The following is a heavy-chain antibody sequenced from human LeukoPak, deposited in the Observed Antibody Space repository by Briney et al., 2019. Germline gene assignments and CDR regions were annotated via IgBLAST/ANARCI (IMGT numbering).Heavy chain of an antibody. J-gene: IGHJ4*02. D-gene: IGHD3-22*01. CDR1: GGSISSYY. CDR2: IYYSGST. V-gene: IGHV4-59*01. Sequence: SETLSLTCTVSGGSISSYYWSWIRRPPGKGLEWIGYIYYSGSTNYNPSLKSRVTISVGTSKNQFSLKLSSVTAADTAVYYCARGLENYYDSSGFPYFDYWGQGTLVTVSS. CDR3: ARGLENYYDSSGFPYFDY.